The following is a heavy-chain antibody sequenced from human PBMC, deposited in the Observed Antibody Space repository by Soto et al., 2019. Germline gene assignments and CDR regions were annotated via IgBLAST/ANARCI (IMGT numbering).Heavy chain of an antibody. Sequence: SETLSLTCAVSVGSFSGYYWSWIRQSPGKGLEWIGEISGSGATNYNPALRSRVSLSLDTSKNQFSLKLNSVTAADTAVYYCAKLWRHWGQGTLVTVSS. J-gene: IGHJ4*02. V-gene: IGHV4-34*01. CDR2: ISGSGAT. D-gene: IGHD2-21*01. CDR3: AKLWRH. CDR1: VGSFSGYY.